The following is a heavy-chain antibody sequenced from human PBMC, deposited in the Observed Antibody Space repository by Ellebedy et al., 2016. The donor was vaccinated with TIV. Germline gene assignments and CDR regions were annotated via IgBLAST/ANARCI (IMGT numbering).Heavy chain of an antibody. V-gene: IGHV3-23*01. CDR3: ARRSTDFAFDS. CDR1: GFPFINHA. J-gene: IGHJ4*02. CDR2: ISGSGIYI. Sequence: PGGSLRLSCAASGFPFINHALSWVRQAPGKGLEWVSAISGSGIYIEYADSVKGRFTISIDNSKNTLFLQMSSLRAEDTAVYFCARRSTDFAFDSWGQGTLVTVSS. D-gene: IGHD3/OR15-3a*01.